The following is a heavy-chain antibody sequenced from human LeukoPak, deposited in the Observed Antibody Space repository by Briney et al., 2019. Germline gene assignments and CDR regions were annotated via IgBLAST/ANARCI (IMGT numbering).Heavy chain of an antibody. V-gene: IGHV3-30*02. CDR2: IRYDGSTK. Sequence: PGGSLRLSCAASGFTFSSYGMHWVRQAPGKGLEWVAFIRYDGSTKYYADSVKGRFTISRDNSKNTLYLQMNSLKTEDTAVYYCTRRYNYDSSGYYYVRDAFDIWGQGTMVTVSS. J-gene: IGHJ3*02. CDR3: TRRYNYDSSGYYYVRDAFDI. D-gene: IGHD3-22*01. CDR1: GFTFSSYG.